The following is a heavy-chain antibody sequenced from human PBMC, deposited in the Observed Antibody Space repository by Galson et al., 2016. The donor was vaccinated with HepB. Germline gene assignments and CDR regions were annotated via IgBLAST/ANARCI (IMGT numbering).Heavy chain of an antibody. CDR2: IWYDGSNK. J-gene: IGHJ1*01. CDR3: ARGGGANSLRNMFTRGLAAHFQH. Sequence: SLKLSCAASGFTFSSYGMHWVRRAPGKGLEWVAVIWYDGSNKYYADSVKGRFTISRDNSKNTLYLQMNSLRVEDTAVYYCARGGGANSLRNMFTRGLAAHFQHWGQGTLVTVSS. D-gene: IGHD1-26*01. CDR1: GFTFSSYG. V-gene: IGHV3-33*01.